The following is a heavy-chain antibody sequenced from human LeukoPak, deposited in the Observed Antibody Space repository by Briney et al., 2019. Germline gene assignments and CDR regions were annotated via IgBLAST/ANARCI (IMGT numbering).Heavy chain of an antibody. Sequence: GGSLRLSCAASGFTVSGSYMKWVRQAPGKGLEWVSIIHAVGTTYYADSVKGRFTISRDNAKNSLYLQMNSLRAEDTAVYYCVRGSLASGVVVYYYYYLDVWGKGTTVTVSS. CDR1: GFTVSGSY. J-gene: IGHJ6*03. CDR3: VRGSLASGVVVYYYYYLDV. V-gene: IGHV3-53*01. D-gene: IGHD3-3*01. CDR2: IHAVGTT.